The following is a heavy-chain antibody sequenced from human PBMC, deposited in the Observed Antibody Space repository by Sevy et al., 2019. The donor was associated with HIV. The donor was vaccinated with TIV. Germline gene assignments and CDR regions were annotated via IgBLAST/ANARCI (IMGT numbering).Heavy chain of an antibody. CDR3: ARDRSSSSWTGMDV. Sequence: GGSLRLSCAASGFTFSSYAMHWVRQAPGKGLEWVPVISYDGSNKYYADSVKGRFTISRDNSKNTLYLRMNSLRAEDTAVYYCARDRSSSSWTGMDVWGQGTTVTVSS. D-gene: IGHD6-13*01. CDR2: ISYDGSNK. J-gene: IGHJ6*02. CDR1: GFTFSSYA. V-gene: IGHV3-30*04.